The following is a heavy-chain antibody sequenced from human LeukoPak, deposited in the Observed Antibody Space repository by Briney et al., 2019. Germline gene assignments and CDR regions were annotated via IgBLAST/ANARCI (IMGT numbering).Heavy chain of an antibody. V-gene: IGHV3-23*01. Sequence: GGSLRLSCAASGFTFSSNTMSWVRQAPGRGLAWVSAIDGSGVTTFYADSVKGRFTISRDNSKNTLFLQMNSLRAEDTAIYYCSRRAAEYSSSWCLDYWGEGTLVTVSS. CDR1: GFTFSSNT. CDR2: IDGSGVTT. CDR3: SRRAAEYSSSWCLDY. D-gene: IGHD6-13*01. J-gene: IGHJ4*02.